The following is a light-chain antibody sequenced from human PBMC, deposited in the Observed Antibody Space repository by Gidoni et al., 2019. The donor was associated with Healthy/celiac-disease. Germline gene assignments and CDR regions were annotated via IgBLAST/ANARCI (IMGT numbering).Light chain of an antibody. CDR3: QSADSSGTYPYV. V-gene: IGLV3-25*03. CDR2: KDR. Sequence: SYELTQPPSVSVSPGQTARITCSGDALPKQYAYWYQQKPGQAPVLGIYKDRERPSGIPERFSGSSSGTTVTLTISGVQAEDEADYYCQSADSSGTYPYVFGTGTKVTVL. J-gene: IGLJ1*01. CDR1: ALPKQY.